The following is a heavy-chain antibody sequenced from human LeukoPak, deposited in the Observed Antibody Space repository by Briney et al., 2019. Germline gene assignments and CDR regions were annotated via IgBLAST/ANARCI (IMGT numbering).Heavy chain of an antibody. D-gene: IGHD3-9*01. CDR3: ARESPYYDILTGYYANWFDP. CDR1: GGSFSGYY. CDR2: INHSGST. Sequence: PSETLSLTCAVYGGSFSGYYWSWIRQPPGKGLEWIGEINHSGSTNYNPSLKSRVTISVDTSKNQFSLKLSSVTAADTAVYYCARESPYYDILTGYYANWFDPWGQGTLVTVSS. V-gene: IGHV4-34*01. J-gene: IGHJ5*02.